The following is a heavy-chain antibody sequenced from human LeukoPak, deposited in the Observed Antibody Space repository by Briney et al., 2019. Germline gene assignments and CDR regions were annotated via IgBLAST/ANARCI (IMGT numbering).Heavy chain of an antibody. Sequence: GASVKVSCKASGYTFTSYDINWVRQATGQGLEWMGWMNPNSGNTGYAQKFQGRVTMTRNTSISTAYMELSSLRSEDTAVYYCATTYIAVAGTRYYYMDVWGKGTTVTISS. D-gene: IGHD6-19*01. CDR1: GYTFTSYD. V-gene: IGHV1-8*01. J-gene: IGHJ6*03. CDR2: MNPNSGNT. CDR3: ATTYIAVAGTRYYYMDV.